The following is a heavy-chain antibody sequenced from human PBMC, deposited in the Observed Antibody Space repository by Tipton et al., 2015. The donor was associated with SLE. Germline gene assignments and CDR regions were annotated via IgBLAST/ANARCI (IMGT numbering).Heavy chain of an antibody. Sequence: TLSLTCAVYGGSFSGYYWSWIRQPPGKGLEWIGEINHSGSTNHNPSLKSRLTISIDTSRNQFSLRLTSVTAADTAVYYCARDGLPGTTPIQNWGQGPLVTVSS. CDR2: INHSGST. CDR1: GGSFSGYY. D-gene: IGHD3-16*01. V-gene: IGHV4-34*09. CDR3: ARDGLPGTTPIQN. J-gene: IGHJ1*01.